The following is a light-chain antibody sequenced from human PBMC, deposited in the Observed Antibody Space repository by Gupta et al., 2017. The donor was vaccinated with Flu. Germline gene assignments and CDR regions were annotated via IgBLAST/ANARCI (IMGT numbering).Light chain of an antibody. CDR2: AAS. J-gene: IGKJ1*01. CDR3: RQDDSYPWT. V-gene: IGKV1-6*01. Sequence: AIQMTQSPSSLSASVGDRVTITCRASQGIGSDLGWYQQRPGKAPKILIYAASRLQSGVPSRFSGSGSGTDFTLTIISLQPEDFATYYCRQDDSYPWTFGQGTKVEIK. CDR1: QGIGSD.